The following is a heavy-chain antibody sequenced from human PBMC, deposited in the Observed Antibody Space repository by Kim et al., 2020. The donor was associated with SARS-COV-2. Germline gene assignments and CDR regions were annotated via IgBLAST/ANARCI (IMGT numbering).Heavy chain of an antibody. Sequence: GGSLRLSCAASGFTFGDFAMHWVRQVPGKGLEWVSGLSWNSGVIGYADSVKGRFTISSHNAENSLYLQMNSLRAEDTAFYYCAKDLVSSSFRAFHIWGQGTMVTVSS. D-gene: IGHD6-6*01. CDR1: GFTFGDFA. V-gene: IGHV3-9*01. CDR2: LSWNSGVI. CDR3: AKDLVSSSFRAFHI. J-gene: IGHJ3*02.